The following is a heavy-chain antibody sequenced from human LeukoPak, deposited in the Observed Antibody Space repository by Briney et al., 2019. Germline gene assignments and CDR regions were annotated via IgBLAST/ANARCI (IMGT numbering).Heavy chain of an antibody. CDR1: GFTFTNYW. CDR2: INKDGSEK. D-gene: IGHD6-6*01. V-gene: IGHV3-7*01. Sequence: GGSLRLSCRASGFTFTNYWMIWVRQAPGKGLEWVANINKDGSEKNYVDSMKGRFTISRDNAKNSLYLQMNSLRAEDTAVYYCAHNIAARPFDYWGQGTLVTVSS. CDR3: AHNIAARPFDY. J-gene: IGHJ4*02.